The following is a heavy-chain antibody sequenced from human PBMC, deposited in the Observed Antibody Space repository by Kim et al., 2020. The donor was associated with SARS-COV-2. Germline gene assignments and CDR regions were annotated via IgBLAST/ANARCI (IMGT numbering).Heavy chain of an antibody. CDR1: GGTFSSYA. CDR3: ARWGENSDYYDSSGPDAFDI. V-gene: IGHV1-69*13. J-gene: IGHJ3*02. CDR2: IIPIFGTA. Sequence: ASVKVSCKASGGTFSSYAISWVRQAPGQGLEWMGGIIPIFGTANYAQKFQGRVTITADESTSTAYMELSSLRSEDTAVYYCARWGENSDYYDSSGPDAFDIWGQGTMVTVSS. D-gene: IGHD3-22*01.